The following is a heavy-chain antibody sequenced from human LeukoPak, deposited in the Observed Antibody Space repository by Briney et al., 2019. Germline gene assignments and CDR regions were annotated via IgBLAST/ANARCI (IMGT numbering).Heavy chain of an antibody. D-gene: IGHD3-3*01. CDR3: ARGEGYYDFWSGYYNFDY. CDR1: GGSISSSSYY. V-gene: IGHV4-39*01. Sequence: SETLSLTCTVSGGSISSSSYYWGWIRQPPGKGLEWIGSIYYSGSTYYNPSLKSRVTISVDTSKNQFSLKLSSVTAADTAVYYCARGEGYYDFWSGYYNFDYWGQGTLVTVSS. J-gene: IGHJ4*02. CDR2: IYYSGST.